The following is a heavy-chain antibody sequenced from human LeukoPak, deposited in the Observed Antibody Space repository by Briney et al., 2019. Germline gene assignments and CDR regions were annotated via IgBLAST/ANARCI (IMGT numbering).Heavy chain of an antibody. CDR1: GCTFSSYA. J-gene: IGHJ4*02. D-gene: IGHD2-2*01. V-gene: IGHV3-23*01. Sequence: GGSLRLSCAASGCTFSSYAMSWVRQAPGKGLEWVSAISGSGGSTYYADSVKGRFTISRDNSKNTLYLQMNSLRAEDTAVYYCARQDVVVPANFWGQGTLVTVSS. CDR2: ISGSGGST. CDR3: ARQDVVVPANF.